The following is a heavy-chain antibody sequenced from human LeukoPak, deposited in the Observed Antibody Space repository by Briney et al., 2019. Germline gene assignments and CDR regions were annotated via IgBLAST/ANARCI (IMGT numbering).Heavy chain of an antibody. CDR1: GFTFSSYS. V-gene: IGHV3-21*01. Sequence: GGSLRLSCAASGFTFSSYSMNWVRQAPWKRLEWVSSISSSSSYIYYADSVKGRFTISRDNAKNSLYLQMNSLRAEDTAVYYCARVVTGDRYWYFDLWGRGTLVTVSS. CDR3: ARVVTGDRYWYFDL. D-gene: IGHD7-27*01. J-gene: IGHJ2*01. CDR2: ISSSSSYI.